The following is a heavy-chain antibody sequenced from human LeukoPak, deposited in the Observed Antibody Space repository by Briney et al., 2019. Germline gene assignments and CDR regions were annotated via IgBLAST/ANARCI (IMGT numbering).Heavy chain of an antibody. J-gene: IGHJ5*02. CDR2: IIPIFGTA. CDR3: ARGLRLYYDSIGGLPRGNWFDP. V-gene: IGHV1-69*13. Sequence: GASVKVSCKASGGTFSSYAISWVRQAPGQGLEWMGGIIPIFGTANYAQKFQGRVTITADESTSTAYMELSSLRSEDTAVYYCARGLRLYYDSIGGLPRGNWFDPWGQGTLVTVSS. D-gene: IGHD3-22*01. CDR1: GGTFSSYA.